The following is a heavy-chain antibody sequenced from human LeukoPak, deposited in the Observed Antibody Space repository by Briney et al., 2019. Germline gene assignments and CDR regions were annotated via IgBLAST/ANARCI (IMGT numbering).Heavy chain of an antibody. CDR3: AKMSLYGGNSA. CDR2: ISGNGGST. D-gene: IGHD4-23*01. CDR1: GFTFSNYA. J-gene: IGHJ4*02. V-gene: IGHV3-23*01. Sequence: GGSLGLSCAASGFTFSNYAMSWVRQAPGKGLEWVSAISGNGGSTYYADSVRGRFTISRDNSKNTLYLQMNSLTAEDTAVYYCAKMSLYGGNSAWGQGTLVTVSS.